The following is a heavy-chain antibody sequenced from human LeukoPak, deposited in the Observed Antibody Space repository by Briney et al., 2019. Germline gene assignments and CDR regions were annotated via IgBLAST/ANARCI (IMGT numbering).Heavy chain of an antibody. V-gene: IGHV3-21*01. CDR3: ASEGVVGPVAHFDY. J-gene: IGHJ4*02. CDR1: GFTFSNCA. CDR2: IDVGSYT. Sequence: PGGSLRLSCAVSGFTFSNCAMNWIRQAPGKGLEWVSSIDVGSYTYYAGSVKGRFTISRDNAKNLLYLQMNSLRVEDTAVYYCASEGVVGPVAHFDYWGQGALVTVSS. D-gene: IGHD1-26*01.